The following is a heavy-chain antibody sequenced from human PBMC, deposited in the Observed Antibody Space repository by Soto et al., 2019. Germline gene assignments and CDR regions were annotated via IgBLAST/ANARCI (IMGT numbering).Heavy chain of an antibody. J-gene: IGHJ5*02. CDR2: IIPIFGTA. Sequence: QVQLVQSGAEVKKPGSSVKVSCKASGGTFSSYAISWVRQAPGQGLEWMGGIIPIFGTANCAQKFQGRVTITADESTSTAYMELSSLRSEDTAVYYCARGLGYCSGGSCYSFVNWFDPWGQGTLVTVSS. D-gene: IGHD2-15*01. V-gene: IGHV1-69*01. CDR1: GGTFSSYA. CDR3: ARGLGYCSGGSCYSFVNWFDP.